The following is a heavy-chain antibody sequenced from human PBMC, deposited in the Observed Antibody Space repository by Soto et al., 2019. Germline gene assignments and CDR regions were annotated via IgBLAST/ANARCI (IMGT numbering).Heavy chain of an antibody. CDR3: ARAVLPATAPFDY. CDR2: IYYSGST. CDR1: GGSISSYY. Sequence: QVQLQESGPRLVKPSETLSLTCIVSGGSISSYYWSWIRQPPGKGLEWIGYIYYSGSTNYNPSLKRRVTISVDTSKNQFSLKLSSVTAADTAVYYCARAVLPATAPFDYWGQGTRVTVSS. V-gene: IGHV4-59*01. D-gene: IGHD2-2*01. J-gene: IGHJ4*02.